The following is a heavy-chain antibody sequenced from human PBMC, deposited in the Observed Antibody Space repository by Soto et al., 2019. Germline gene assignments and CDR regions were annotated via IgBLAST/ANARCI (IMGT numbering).Heavy chain of an antibody. D-gene: IGHD2-2*01. CDR1: GVTFSSYA. CDR2: ISGCGGRT. Sequence: EVQLFESGGGSVQPGGSMRLSCAASGVTFSSYAISYVRQAPGKGLEWVSAISGCGGRTYYADSVKGRFTISRDNSKNTLYLQMSSLRAEHTAVYYCAKDFRYCSSTSCSPGYYYIDVWGKGTTVIVCS. CDR3: AKDFRYCSSTSCSPGYYYIDV. V-gene: IGHV3-23*01. J-gene: IGHJ6*03.